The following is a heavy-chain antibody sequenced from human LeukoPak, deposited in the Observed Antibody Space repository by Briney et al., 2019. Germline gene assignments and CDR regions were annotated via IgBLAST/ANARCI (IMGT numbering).Heavy chain of an antibody. J-gene: IGHJ6*03. CDR3: ARVRRAKRQNRYYFYYYMDV. V-gene: IGHV3-7*01. CDR1: GFTFSSYR. CDR2: IKQDGSEK. D-gene: IGHD1-14*01. Sequence: GGSLRLSCAASGFTFSSYRKSWVRQAPGKGLEWVANIKQDGSEKYYVDSVKGRFTISRDNAKDSLYLQMNSLRAEDTAVHFCARVRRAKRQNRYYFYYYMDVWGKGTTVTVSS.